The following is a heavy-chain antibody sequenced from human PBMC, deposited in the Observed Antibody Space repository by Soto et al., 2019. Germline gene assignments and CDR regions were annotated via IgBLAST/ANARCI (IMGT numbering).Heavy chain of an antibody. D-gene: IGHD5-12*01. Sequence: GGSLRLSCAASGFTFSSSAMNWVRQAPGKGLEWVSVISNSGHNTYYADSVKGRFTISRDNSKNTLYLQMKSLRAEDTATYYCAKGGPTFLNWFGPWGQGTLVTVSS. CDR1: GFTFSSSA. V-gene: IGHV3-23*01. CDR3: AKGGPTFLNWFGP. J-gene: IGHJ5*02. CDR2: ISNSGHNT.